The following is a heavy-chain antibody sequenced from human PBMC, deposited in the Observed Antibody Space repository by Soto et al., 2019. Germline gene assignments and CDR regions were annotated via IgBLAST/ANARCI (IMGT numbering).Heavy chain of an antibody. Sequence: GASVKLTCKASGYNITSYDIDRLRQATGQGLEWMGWMNPNSGNTGYAQKFQGRVTMTRNTSISTAYMELSSLRSEDTAVYYCARGWNSMGSHDYWGQGTLVTVSS. CDR3: ARGWNSMGSHDY. V-gene: IGHV1-8*01. D-gene: IGHD1-7*01. J-gene: IGHJ4*02. CDR2: MNPNSGNT. CDR1: GYNITSYD.